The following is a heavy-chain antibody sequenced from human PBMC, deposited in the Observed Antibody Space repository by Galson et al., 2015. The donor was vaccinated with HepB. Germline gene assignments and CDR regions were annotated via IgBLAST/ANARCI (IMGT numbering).Heavy chain of an antibody. CDR3: AKDFGQWELPRGDAFDI. V-gene: IGHV3-23*01. CDR1: GFTFNFYA. D-gene: IGHD1-26*01. Sequence: SLRLSCAASGFTFNFYAMSWVRQAPGKGLEWVSAISGSGGSTYYADSVKGRFTVSRDNFKSTLYLQMNSLRAEDTALYYCAKDFGQWELPRGDAFDIWGQGTMVTVSS. J-gene: IGHJ3*02. CDR2: ISGSGGST.